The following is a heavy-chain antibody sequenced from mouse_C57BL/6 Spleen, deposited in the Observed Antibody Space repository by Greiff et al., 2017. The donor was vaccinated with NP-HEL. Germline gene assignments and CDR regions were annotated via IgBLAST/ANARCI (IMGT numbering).Heavy chain of an antibody. Sequence: EVQLQQPGAELVKPGASVKLSCKASGYTFTSYWMHWVKQRPGQGLEWIGRIDPANGSTKYDPKFQGKATITADTSSNTAYLPLSRLTSEDTAIYYCARYYDYDEGFAYWGQGTLVTVSA. J-gene: IGHJ3*01. CDR3: ARYYDYDEGFAY. V-gene: IGHV14-3*01. CDR1: GYTFTSYW. CDR2: IDPANGST. D-gene: IGHD2-4*01.